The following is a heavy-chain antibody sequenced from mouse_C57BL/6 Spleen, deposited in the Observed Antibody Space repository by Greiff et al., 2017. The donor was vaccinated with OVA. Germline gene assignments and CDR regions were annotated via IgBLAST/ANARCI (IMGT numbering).Heavy chain of an antibody. Sequence: DVQLVESGGGLVKPGGSLKLSCAASGFTFSDYGMHWVRQAPEKGLEWVAYISSGSSTIYYADTVKGRFTISRDNAKNTLFLQMTSLRSEDTAMYYCARDGYDPFDYWGQGTTLTVSS. CDR3: ARDGYDPFDY. D-gene: IGHD2-2*01. CDR2: ISSGSSTI. V-gene: IGHV5-17*01. J-gene: IGHJ2*01. CDR1: GFTFSDYG.